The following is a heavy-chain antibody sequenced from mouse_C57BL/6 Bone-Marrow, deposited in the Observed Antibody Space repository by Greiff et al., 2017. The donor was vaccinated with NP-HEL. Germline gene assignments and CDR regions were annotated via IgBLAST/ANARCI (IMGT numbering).Heavy chain of an antibody. J-gene: IGHJ2*01. D-gene: IGHD1-1*01. V-gene: IGHV3-6*01. CDR3: ARSLITTVVGGNY. Sequence: EVKLQESGPSLVKPSQSLSLTCSVTGYSITSGYYWNWIRQFPGNKLEWMGYISYDGSNNYNPSLKNRISITRDTSKNQFFLKLNSVTTEDTATYYCARSLITTVVGGNYWGQGTTLTVSS. CDR1: GYSITSGYY. CDR2: ISYDGSN.